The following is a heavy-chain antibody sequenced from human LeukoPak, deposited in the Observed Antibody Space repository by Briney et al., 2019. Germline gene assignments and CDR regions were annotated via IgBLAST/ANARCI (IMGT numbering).Heavy chain of an antibody. V-gene: IGHV3-33*01. CDR3: ARDAGERWTVDFDY. D-gene: IGHD3/OR15-3a*01. Sequence: PGRSLRLSCAASGXTFSSYGMHWVRQAPGKGLEWVAFIWYDESKNSHADSVKGRFTISRDNSKNTLYLQMDSLRAEDTAVYYCARDAGERWTVDFDYWGQGTLVTVSS. J-gene: IGHJ4*02. CDR2: IWYDESKN. CDR1: GXTFSSYG.